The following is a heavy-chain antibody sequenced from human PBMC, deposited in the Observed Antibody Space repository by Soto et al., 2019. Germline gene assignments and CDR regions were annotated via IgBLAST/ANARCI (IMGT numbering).Heavy chain of an antibody. CDR2: IYTVGST. D-gene: IGHD3-16*01. Sequence: SETVSLTCTVSGGSLNNYYWSWIRQPAGKGLEWIGRIYTVGSTNYNPSLKSRATMSIDTPKNQFSLRLTSVTAADTAVYYCARSPLTHSYAQFDSWGQGSLVTVSS. CDR1: GGSLNNYY. J-gene: IGHJ4*02. V-gene: IGHV4-4*07. CDR3: ARSPLTHSYAQFDS.